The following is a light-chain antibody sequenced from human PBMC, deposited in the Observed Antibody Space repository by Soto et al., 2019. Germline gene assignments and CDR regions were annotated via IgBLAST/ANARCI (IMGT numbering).Light chain of an antibody. Sequence: DIPMTQTPATLSAFAGDRVTVTCRASQSVSSWVAWYQEKPGRGPKLLIYDASTWKSGVPSSFIGSGSGTEFTLTITSLQPDDFATYYCQHYNTYSPGTFGQGTRVEVK. CDR1: QSVSSW. V-gene: IGKV1-5*01. CDR3: QHYNTYSPGT. CDR2: DAS. J-gene: IGKJ1*01.